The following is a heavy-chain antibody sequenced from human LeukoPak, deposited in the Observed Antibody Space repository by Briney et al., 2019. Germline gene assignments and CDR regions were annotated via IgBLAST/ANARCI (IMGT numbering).Heavy chain of an antibody. Sequence: SETLSLTCAVYGGSFSGYYWSWIRQPPGKGLEWIGEINHSGSTNYNPSLKSRVTILVDTSKNQVSLELSSVTAADTAVYYCVYCSSTTCYMATPYYWGQGTLVTVSS. CDR1: GGSFSGYY. CDR2: INHSGST. CDR3: VYCSSTTCYMATPYY. J-gene: IGHJ4*02. V-gene: IGHV4-34*01. D-gene: IGHD2-2*02.